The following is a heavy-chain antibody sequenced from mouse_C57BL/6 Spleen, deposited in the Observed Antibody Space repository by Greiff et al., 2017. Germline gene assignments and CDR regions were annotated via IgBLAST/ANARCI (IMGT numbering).Heavy chain of an antibody. Sequence: EVKLMESEGGLVQPGSSMKLSCTASGFTFSDYYMAWVRQVPEKGLEWVANINYDGSSTYYLDSLKSRFIISGDNATNTLYLQMSSLKSEDTASYYCARALTICCFDYWGQGTTLTVSS. CDR2: INYDGSST. CDR3: ARALTICCFDY. J-gene: IGHJ2*01. CDR1: GFTFSDYY. D-gene: IGHD1-3*01. V-gene: IGHV5-16*01.